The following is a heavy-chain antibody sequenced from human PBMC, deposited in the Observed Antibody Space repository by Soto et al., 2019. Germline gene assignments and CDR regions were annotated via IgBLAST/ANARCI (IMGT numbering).Heavy chain of an antibody. Sequence: SVKVSCKASGCTVSSYAISCVRQAPGQVLEWMGGIIPIFGTANYAQKFQGRVTITADESTSTAYMELSSLRSEDTAVYYCARVVVPAAIYYYGMDVWGQGTTVTVS. J-gene: IGHJ6*02. CDR3: ARVVVPAAIYYYGMDV. CDR1: GCTVSSYA. V-gene: IGHV1-69*13. D-gene: IGHD2-2*01. CDR2: IIPIFGTA.